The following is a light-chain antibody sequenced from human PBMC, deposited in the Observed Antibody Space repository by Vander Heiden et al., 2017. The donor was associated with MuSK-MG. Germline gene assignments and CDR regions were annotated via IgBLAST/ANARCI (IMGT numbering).Light chain of an antibody. CDR2: QDS. Sequence: YELTQPPSASVSPGQTASITCSGDKLGDKYVCWYQQKPGQSPGLVIYQDSKRPSGIPERFSGSNSGNTATLTISGTQAMDEADYYCQAWDSSHGVFGGGTKLTVL. CDR1: KLGDKY. J-gene: IGLJ2*01. V-gene: IGLV3-1*01. CDR3: QAWDSSHGV.